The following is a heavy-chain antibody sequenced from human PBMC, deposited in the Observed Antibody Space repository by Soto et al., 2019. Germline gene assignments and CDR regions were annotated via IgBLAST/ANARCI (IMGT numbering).Heavy chain of an antibody. D-gene: IGHD6-19*01. CDR3: VKDISHARAGSFDY. CDR1: GFTFNDHA. Sequence: EVQLVESGGGLVQPGRSLRLSCAASGFTFNDHAMHWVRQAPGKGLEWVSGIRWTSGTIGYADSVKGRFTVSRDNAKNYLYLQMTTLRPDDTAFYSCVKDISHARAGSFDYWGHGILVTVSS. J-gene: IGHJ4*01. V-gene: IGHV3-9*01. CDR2: IRWTSGTI.